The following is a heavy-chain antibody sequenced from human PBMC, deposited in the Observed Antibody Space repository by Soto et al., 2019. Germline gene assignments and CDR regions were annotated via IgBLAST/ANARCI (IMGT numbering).Heavy chain of an antibody. D-gene: IGHD2-15*01. CDR3: ARGPGGPDGPGDY. V-gene: IGHV1-3*01. Sequence: QVQLVQSGAEVKKPGASVKVSCKASGYTFTSYAMHWVRQAPGQRREWMGWINAGNGKRKYSQKFQGRVTITRDTSASTAYMELSSLRSEDTAVYYCARGPGGPDGPGDYWGQETLVTVSS. CDR2: INAGNGKR. J-gene: IGHJ4*02. CDR1: GYTFTSYA.